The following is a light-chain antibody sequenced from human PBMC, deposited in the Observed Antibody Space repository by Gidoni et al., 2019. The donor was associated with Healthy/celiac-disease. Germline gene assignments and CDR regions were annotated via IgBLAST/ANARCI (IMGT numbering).Light chain of an antibody. CDR2: AAS. J-gene: IGKJ1*01. V-gene: IGKV1-9*01. Sequence: QMTHSPSFLSASPGDRVTIPCRTSQRISSYLASYQQKPGKAPKLLIYAASTLQSGGTSRFSSSGCGTEVSLTISSRQAEDFATYYCQQKYSNPLTFGQGTKVDIK. CDR1: QRISSY. CDR3: QQKYSNPLT.